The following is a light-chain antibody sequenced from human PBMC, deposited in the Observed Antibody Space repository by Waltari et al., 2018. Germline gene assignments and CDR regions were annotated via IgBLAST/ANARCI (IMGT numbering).Light chain of an antibody. J-gene: IGKJ4*02. V-gene: IGKV1-39*01. Sequence: IQVTKSPSSLSASVVDRVTITCRASETIRIYLNWYQQKPGKAPKLLINTASRLQSGVPSRFSGSGSGTDFTLTISTLQHEDFATYYCQQSYIIPRTFGRGTKVEIK. CDR2: TAS. CDR1: ETIRIY. CDR3: QQSYIIPRT.